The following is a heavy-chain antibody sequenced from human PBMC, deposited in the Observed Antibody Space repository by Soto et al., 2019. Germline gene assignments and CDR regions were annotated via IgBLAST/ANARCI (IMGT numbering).Heavy chain of an antibody. CDR1: GGSISSYY. D-gene: IGHD3-10*01. CDR2: IYYSGST. CDR3: ARDLLTMVRGGTWFDP. J-gene: IGHJ5*02. V-gene: IGHV4-59*01. Sequence: PSETLSLTCTVSGGSISSYYWSWIRQPPGKGLEWIGYIYYSGSTNYNPSLKSRVTISVDTSKNQFSLKLSSVTAADTAVYYCARDLLTMVRGGTWFDPWGPGTLVTVSS.